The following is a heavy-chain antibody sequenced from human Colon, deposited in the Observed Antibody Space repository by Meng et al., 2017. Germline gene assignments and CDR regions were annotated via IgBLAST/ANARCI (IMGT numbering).Heavy chain of an antibody. CDR1: GYTFTNYA. CDR3: VREFRGGYFDY. J-gene: IGHJ4*02. V-gene: IGHV1-18*01. CDR2: ISTYNGNT. D-gene: IGHD3-16*01. Sequence: QVQLVQSGPEGKKPGPSVKVSCKASGYTFTNYAISWMRQAPGQGPEWVGWISTYNGNTDYAQKFKGRVTMTRDTSANTVYMELGSLKSEDTAVYYCVREFRGGYFDYWGQGTLVTVSS.